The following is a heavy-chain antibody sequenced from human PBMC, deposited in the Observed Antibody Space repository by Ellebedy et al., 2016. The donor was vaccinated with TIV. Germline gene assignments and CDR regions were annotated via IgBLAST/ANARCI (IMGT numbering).Heavy chain of an antibody. CDR2: IKQDGSEN. CDR1: GFTFSNYY. V-gene: IGHV3-7*01. D-gene: IGHD6-19*01. CDR3: ARDQWLGRAYYFDY. Sequence: GGSLRLSCTASGFTFSNYYMSWVRQAPGKGLEWVANIKQDGSENNYVDSVKGRFSISRDNTKNSLYLQMNSLGDEDTSVYYCARDQWLGRAYYFDYWGQGTLVTVSS. J-gene: IGHJ4*02.